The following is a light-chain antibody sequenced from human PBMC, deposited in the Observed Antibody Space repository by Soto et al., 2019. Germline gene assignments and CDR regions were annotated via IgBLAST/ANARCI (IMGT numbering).Light chain of an antibody. CDR3: HQRSDWPPGT. Sequence: EIVLTQSPATLSLSPGERATLSCRASQSVGTYLAWYQQKPGQAPRLLIFETFRRATGVPVRFRGSGSGTDFTLTISSLEPEDFAVYYCHQRSDWPPGTFGPGTKVDI. CDR1: QSVGTY. J-gene: IGKJ3*01. CDR2: ETF. V-gene: IGKV3-11*01.